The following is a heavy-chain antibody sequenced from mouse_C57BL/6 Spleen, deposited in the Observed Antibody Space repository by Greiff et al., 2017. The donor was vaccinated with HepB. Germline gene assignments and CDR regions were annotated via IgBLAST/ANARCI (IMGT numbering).Heavy chain of an antibody. CDR3: ARRNYYGSSYGNWYFDV. J-gene: IGHJ1*03. D-gene: IGHD1-1*01. CDR1: GYTFTDYN. CDR2: INPNNGGT. V-gene: IGHV1-18*01. Sequence: EVQLQQSGPELVKPGASVKIPCKASGYTFTDYNMDWVKQSHGKSLEWIGDINPNNGGTIYNQKFKGKATLTVDKSSSTAYMELRSLTSDDTAVYDCARRNYYGSSYGNWYFDVWGTGTTVTVSS.